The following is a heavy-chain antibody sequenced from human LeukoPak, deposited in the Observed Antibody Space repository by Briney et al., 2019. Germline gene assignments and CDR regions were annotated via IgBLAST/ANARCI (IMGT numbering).Heavy chain of an antibody. Sequence: PSETLSLTCTVSGGSISSYYWSWIRQPPGKGLEWIGYIYYSGSTNYNPSLTSRVTISVDTSKNQFSLKLSSVTAADTAVYYCARRRSYVWGTLDYWGQGTLVTVSS. J-gene: IGHJ4*02. CDR2: IYYSGST. V-gene: IGHV4-59*08. CDR1: GGSISSYY. D-gene: IGHD3-16*01. CDR3: ARRRSYVWGTLDY.